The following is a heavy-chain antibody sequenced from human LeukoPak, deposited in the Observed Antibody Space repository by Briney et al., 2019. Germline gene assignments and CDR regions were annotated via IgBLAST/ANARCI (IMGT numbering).Heavy chain of an antibody. Sequence: SETPSNTCTVSAGSVTSGSYYGSWIRQPPGELLERVGDFHYSGSTNSNPSLKSRVTISVDTSKNQFSLKRSSVTAADTAVYYCASYCSGGSCYHHWGQGTLVTVSS. CDR3: ASYCSGGSCYHH. J-gene: IGHJ4*02. CDR2: FHYSGST. CDR1: AGSVTSGSYY. V-gene: IGHV4-61*01. D-gene: IGHD2-15*01.